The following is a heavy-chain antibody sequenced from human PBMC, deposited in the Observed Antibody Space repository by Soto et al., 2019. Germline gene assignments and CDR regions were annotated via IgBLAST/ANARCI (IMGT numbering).Heavy chain of an antibody. CDR3: AILVYYDSTGGDY. J-gene: IGHJ4*02. CDR2: ISYDGSNK. D-gene: IGHD3-22*01. Sequence: PGGSLRLSCAASGFTFSSYGMHWVRQAPGKGLEWVAVISYDGSNKYYADSVKGRFTISRDNSKNTLYLQMNSLRAEDTAVYYCAILVYYDSTGGDYWGQGTLVTVSS. V-gene: IGHV3-30*03. CDR1: GFTFSSYG.